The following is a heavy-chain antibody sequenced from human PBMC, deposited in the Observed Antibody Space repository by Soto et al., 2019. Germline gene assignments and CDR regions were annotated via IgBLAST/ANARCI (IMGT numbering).Heavy chain of an antibody. J-gene: IGHJ6*02. CDR1: GGTFTSYD. Sequence: ASVKVSCKASGGTFTSYDINWVRQATGQGLEWMGWMNPNSGNTGYAQKFQGRVTMTRNTSISTAYMELSSLRSEDTAVYYCARCGYSYGYNYYYYYGMDVWGQGTTVTVSS. CDR2: MNPNSGNT. V-gene: IGHV1-8*01. CDR3: ARCGYSYGYNYYYYYGMDV. D-gene: IGHD5-18*01.